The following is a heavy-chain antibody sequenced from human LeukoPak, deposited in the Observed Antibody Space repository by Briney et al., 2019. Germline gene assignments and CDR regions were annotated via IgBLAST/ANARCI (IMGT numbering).Heavy chain of an antibody. CDR1: GGSISSSSYY. Sequence: PSEILSLTCTVSGGSISSSSYYWGWIRQPPGKGLEWIGSIYYSGSTYYNPSLKSRVTISVDTSKNQFSLKLSSVTAADTAVYYCATAGYCSSTSCYVESEFDYWGQGTLVTVSS. CDR2: IYYSGST. D-gene: IGHD2-2*01. V-gene: IGHV4-39*01. J-gene: IGHJ4*02. CDR3: ATAGYCSSTSCYVESEFDY.